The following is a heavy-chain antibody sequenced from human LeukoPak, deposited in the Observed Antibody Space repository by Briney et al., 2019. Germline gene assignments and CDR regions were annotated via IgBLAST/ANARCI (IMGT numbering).Heavy chain of an antibody. D-gene: IGHD2-21*02. CDR3: AKDPPLTATSYYFDY. V-gene: IGHV3-48*03. CDR1: GFTFSSYE. Sequence: GGSLRLSCAASGFTFSSYEMNWGRQAPGRGLEWVSYISSSGSTIYYADSVNGRFTISRDNSKNKLYLQMNSLRAEDTAVYYCAKDPPLTATSYYFDYWGQGTLVTVSS. J-gene: IGHJ4*02. CDR2: ISSSGSTI.